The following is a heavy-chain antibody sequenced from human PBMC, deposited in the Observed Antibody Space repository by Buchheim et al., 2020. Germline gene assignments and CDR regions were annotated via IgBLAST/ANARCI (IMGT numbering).Heavy chain of an antibody. CDR3: ARLQPSDYRSLGPWFDP. CDR1: GGSISSYY. J-gene: IGHJ5*02. Sequence: QLQLQESGPGLVKPSETLSLTCTVSGGSISSYYWSWIRQPPGKGLEWIGYIYYSGSTNYNPSLKSRVTISVDTSKNQFSLKLSSVTAADTAVYYCARLQPSDYRSLGPWFDPWGQGTL. V-gene: IGHV4-59*01. D-gene: IGHD4-11*01. CDR2: IYYSGST.